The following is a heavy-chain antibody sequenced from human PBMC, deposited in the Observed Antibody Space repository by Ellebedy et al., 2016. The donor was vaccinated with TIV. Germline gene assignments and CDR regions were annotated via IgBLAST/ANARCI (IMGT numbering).Heavy chain of an antibody. CDR3: ARGPRLYGMDV. J-gene: IGHJ6*02. Sequence: MPSETLSLTCAVYGGSFSGYYWSWIRQPPGKGLEWIGEINHSGSTNYNPSLKSRVTISVDTSKNQFSLKLSSVTAADTAVYYCARGPRLYGMDVWGQGTTVTVSS. CDR1: GGSFSGYY. CDR2: INHSGST. V-gene: IGHV4-34*01.